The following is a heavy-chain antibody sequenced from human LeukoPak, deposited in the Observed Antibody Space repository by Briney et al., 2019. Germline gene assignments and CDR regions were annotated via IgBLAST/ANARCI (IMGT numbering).Heavy chain of an antibody. J-gene: IGHJ4*01. Sequence: TSETLSLTCAVYGGSFSGYYWSWIRQPPGKGLEWIGEINHSGSTNYNPSLKSRVTISVDTSKNQFSLKLSSVTAADTALYYCARVGYSYGRGYGYWGHGTLVTVSS. V-gene: IGHV4-34*01. CDR2: INHSGST. D-gene: IGHD5-18*01. CDR1: GGSFSGYY. CDR3: ARVGYSYGRGYGY.